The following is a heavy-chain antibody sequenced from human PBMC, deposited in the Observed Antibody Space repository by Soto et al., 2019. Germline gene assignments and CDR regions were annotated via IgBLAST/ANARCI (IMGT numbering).Heavy chain of an antibody. D-gene: IGHD1-1*01. CDR2: IYYSGST. Sequence: PSETLSLTCTVSGGSISSGGYYWSWIRQHPGKGLEWIGYIYYSGSTYYNPSLKSRVTISVDTSKNQFSLKLSSVTAADTAVYYFAREKASGYPPYYYYYMDVWGKGTTVTVS. J-gene: IGHJ6*03. CDR3: AREKASGYPPYYYYYMDV. CDR1: GGSISSGGYY. V-gene: IGHV4-31*03.